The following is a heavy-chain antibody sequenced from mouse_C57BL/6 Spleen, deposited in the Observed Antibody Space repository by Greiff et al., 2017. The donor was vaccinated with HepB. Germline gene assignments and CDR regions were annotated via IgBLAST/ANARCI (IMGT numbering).Heavy chain of an antibody. CDR3: ARWSDYEYYYAMDY. CDR1: GYTFTDYY. J-gene: IGHJ4*01. V-gene: IGHV1-76*01. Sequence: QVQLQQSGAELVRPGASVKLSCKASGYTFTDYYINWVKQRPGQGLEWIARIYPGSGNTYYNEKVKGTATLTAEKSYSTAYMHLSSLISEDSAVYFCARWSDYEYYYAMDYWGQGTSVTVSS. D-gene: IGHD2-4*01. CDR2: IYPGSGNT.